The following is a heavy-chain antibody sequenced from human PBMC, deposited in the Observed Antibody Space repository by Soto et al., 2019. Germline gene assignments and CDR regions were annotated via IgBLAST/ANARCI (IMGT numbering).Heavy chain of an antibody. J-gene: IGHJ5*01. D-gene: IGHD1-26*01. CDR2: FCGRGGAT. Sequence: GSLRLSCAASGCTFSRYARSWVRQAPGKGLEWVSTFCGRGGATYYPDSVRRRFTISRDTWKSSPYLQISSLTADDTAVYCCVKGKISTTTYTSFDSWGQETRCTVSS. CDR1: GCTFSRYA. V-gene: IGHV3-23*01. CDR3: VKGKISTTTYTSFDS.